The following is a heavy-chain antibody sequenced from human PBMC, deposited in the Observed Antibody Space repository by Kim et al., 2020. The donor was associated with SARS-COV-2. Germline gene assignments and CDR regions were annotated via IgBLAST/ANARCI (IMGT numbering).Heavy chain of an antibody. CDR3: AKAAGYYAFVY. Sequence: GGSLRLSCAASGFIFSNSAMSWVRQAPGKGLEWVSAIGTTGDITSYADFVKGHFTVSRDNSKNTLYLQMNSLRDEDTSVYYCAKAAGYYAFVYWGQGTL. D-gene: IGHD3-22*01. V-gene: IGHV3-23*01. CDR2: IGTTGDIT. J-gene: IGHJ4*02. CDR1: GFIFSNSA.